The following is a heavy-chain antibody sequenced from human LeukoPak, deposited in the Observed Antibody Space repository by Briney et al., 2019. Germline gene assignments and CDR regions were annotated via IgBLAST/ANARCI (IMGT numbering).Heavy chain of an antibody. V-gene: IGHV1-3*01. Sequence: ASVKVSCKASGYTFTSYAMHWVRQAPGQRLEWMGWINAGNGNTKYSQKFQGRVTITRDTFASTAYMELSSLRSEDTAVYYCARGLTPVVPAAMLDWFDPWGQGTLVTVSS. CDR1: GYTFTSYA. CDR3: ARGLTPVVPAAMLDWFDP. J-gene: IGHJ5*02. CDR2: INAGNGNT. D-gene: IGHD2-2*01.